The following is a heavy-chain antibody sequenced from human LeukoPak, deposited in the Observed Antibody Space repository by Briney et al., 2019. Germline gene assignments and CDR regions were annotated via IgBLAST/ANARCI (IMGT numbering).Heavy chain of an antibody. CDR3: ARGQTTVTYLDDRDY. CDR2: ISSSSSYI. V-gene: IGHV3-21*01. Sequence: GGSLRLSCAASEFTFSSYSMNWVRQAPGKGLEWVSSISSSSSYIYYADSVKGRFTISRDNAKNSLYLQMNSLRAEDTAVYYCARGQTTVTYLDDRDYWGQGTLVTVSS. J-gene: IGHJ4*02. D-gene: IGHD4-17*01. CDR1: EFTFSSYS.